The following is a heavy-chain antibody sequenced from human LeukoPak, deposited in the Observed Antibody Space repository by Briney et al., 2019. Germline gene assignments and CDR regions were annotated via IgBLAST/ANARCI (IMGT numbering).Heavy chain of an antibody. V-gene: IGHV3-33*08. D-gene: IGHD6-6*01. CDR1: RFTFSSYA. CDR2: IWYDGSNK. J-gene: IGHJ6*02. Sequence: GGSLRLSCAASRFTFSSYAMHWVRQAPGKGLEWVAVIWYDGSNKYYADSVEGRFTISRDNSKNTLYLQMNSLRAEDTAVYYCARSSSSLFVYYYYGMDVWGQGTTVTVSS. CDR3: ARSSSSLFVYYYYGMDV.